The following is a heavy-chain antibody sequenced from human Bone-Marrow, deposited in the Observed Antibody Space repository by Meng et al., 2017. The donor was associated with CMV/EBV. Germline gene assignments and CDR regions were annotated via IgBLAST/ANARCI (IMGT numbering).Heavy chain of an antibody. CDR1: GLTFRIQA. J-gene: IGHJ4*02. D-gene: IGHD2-2*01. Sequence: GEALKILFTASGLTFRIQAMSWVPQAPGKGPEWVSANSGSGGSAYYADPGKGRFTISRDKSKNTLSPKRIGLRVEDAAVYYCAKDGGDRPGSRSTSSSWGQGTLVTVSS. CDR2: NSGSGGSA. CDR3: AKDGGDRPGSRSTSSS. V-gene: IGHV3-23*01.